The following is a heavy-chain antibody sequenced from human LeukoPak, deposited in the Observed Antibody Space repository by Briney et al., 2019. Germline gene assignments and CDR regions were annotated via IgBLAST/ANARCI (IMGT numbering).Heavy chain of an antibody. D-gene: IGHD6-19*01. J-gene: IGHJ6*03. CDR3: ARNAYSSGWGYYYYMDV. Sequence: PETLSLTCAVYGGSFSSSNWWSWVRQPPGKGLEWIGEINHSGSTNYNPSLKSRVTISVDTSKNQFSLKLSSVTAADTAVYYCARNAYSSGWGYYYYMDVWGKGTTVTISS. CDR1: GGSFSSSNW. CDR2: INHSGST. V-gene: IGHV4-4*03.